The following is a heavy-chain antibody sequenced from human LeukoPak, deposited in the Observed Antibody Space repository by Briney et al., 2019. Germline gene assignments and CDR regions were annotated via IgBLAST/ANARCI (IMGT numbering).Heavy chain of an antibody. V-gene: IGHV3-74*01. CDR1: GFTFSNYC. Sequence: PGGSLRVSCTASGFTFSNYCMHWVRQTPGKGLNWVSRICPGGTITNYADSVKGRFTISRDDAKNMMFLQMNSLRADDTAVYYCVRDFRSADYWGQGILVTVSS. CDR3: VRDFRSADY. CDR2: ICPGGTIT. J-gene: IGHJ4*02.